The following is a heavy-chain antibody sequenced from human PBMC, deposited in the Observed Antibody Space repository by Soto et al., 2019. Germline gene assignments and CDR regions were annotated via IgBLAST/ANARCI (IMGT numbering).Heavy chain of an antibody. Sequence: QVHLQQWGAGLLKPSETLSLTCAVYGGSFSGYYWSWIRQSPGKGLEWIGEINHSGSTNYNPSLKSRVTISLDPSKNQFSLTLSSMTAADTAVYYCARGHRTAAGTRKAFDLWGQGTVVTVSS. CDR1: GGSFSGYY. D-gene: IGHD6-13*01. CDR3: ARGHRTAAGTRKAFDL. J-gene: IGHJ3*01. CDR2: INHSGST. V-gene: IGHV4-34*01.